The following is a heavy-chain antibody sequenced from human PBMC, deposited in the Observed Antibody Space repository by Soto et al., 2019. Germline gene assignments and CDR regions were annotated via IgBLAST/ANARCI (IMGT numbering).Heavy chain of an antibody. D-gene: IGHD6-13*01. CDR2: IYYSGST. V-gene: IGHV4-30-4*01. Sequence: QVQLQESGPGLVKPSQTLSLTCTVSGGSISSGDYYWSWIRQPPGKGLEWIGYIYYSGSTYYNPSRKRRVTISVDTSKNQFSLKLSSVTAADTAVYYCARDVAAAGTAGYNWFDPWGQGTLVTVSS. J-gene: IGHJ5*02. CDR1: GGSISSGDYY. CDR3: ARDVAAAGTAGYNWFDP.